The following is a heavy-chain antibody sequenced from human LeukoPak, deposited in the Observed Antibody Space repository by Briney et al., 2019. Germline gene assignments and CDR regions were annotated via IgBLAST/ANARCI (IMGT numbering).Heavy chain of an antibody. CDR1: GYTFTSYG. CDR3: ARLVSLLGATTDAFDI. V-gene: IGHV1-18*01. Sequence: GASVKVSCKASGYTFTSYGISWVRQAPGQGLEWMGWISAYNGNTNYAQKLQGRVTMTTDTSTSTAYMELRSLRSDDTAVYYCARLVSLLGATTDAFDIWGQGSMVTVSS. D-gene: IGHD1-26*01. CDR2: ISAYNGNT. J-gene: IGHJ3*02.